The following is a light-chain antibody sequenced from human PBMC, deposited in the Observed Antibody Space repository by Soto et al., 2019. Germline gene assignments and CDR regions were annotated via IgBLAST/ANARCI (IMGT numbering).Light chain of an antibody. J-gene: IGKJ4*01. CDR1: QSVSSN. CDR2: GAS. Sequence: EIVMTQSPATLSVSPGERATLSCRASQSVSSNLAWYQQKPGQPPRLLIYGASTRATGIPASFSGSGSGTEYTLTISSLQSEDSAVYYCQQYNNCPLTFGQGTKVEIK. CDR3: QQYNNCPLT. V-gene: IGKV3-15*01.